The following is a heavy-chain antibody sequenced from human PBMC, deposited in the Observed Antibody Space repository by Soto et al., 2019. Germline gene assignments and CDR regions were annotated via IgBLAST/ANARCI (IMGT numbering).Heavy chain of an antibody. Sequence: PTLVSPTQTLTLTWTFSGFSLSTGGMYVSWSRQPPGKALEWLALIDWDDDKYYSTSLETRLTISKDTSKSQVVLTMTNMDPVDTATYYCARKIAAANYGMEVWGQGTSVIVSS. CDR2: IDWDDDK. V-gene: IGHV2-70*01. CDR1: GFSLSTGGMY. J-gene: IGHJ6*01. D-gene: IGHD6-13*01. CDR3: ARKIAAANYGMEV.